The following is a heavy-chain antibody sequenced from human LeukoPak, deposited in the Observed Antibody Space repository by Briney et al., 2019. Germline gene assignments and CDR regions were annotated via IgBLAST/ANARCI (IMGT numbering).Heavy chain of an antibody. V-gene: IGHV1-69*04. CDR2: IIPILGIA. CDR3: ARDYDILTGYYSARLDY. Sequence: GASVKVSCKASGGTFSSYAISWVRQAPGQGLEWMGRIIPILGIANYAQKLQGRVTMTTDTSTSTAYMELRSLRSDDTAVYYCARDYDILTGYYSARLDYWGQGTLVTVSS. D-gene: IGHD3-9*01. CDR1: GGTFSSYA. J-gene: IGHJ4*02.